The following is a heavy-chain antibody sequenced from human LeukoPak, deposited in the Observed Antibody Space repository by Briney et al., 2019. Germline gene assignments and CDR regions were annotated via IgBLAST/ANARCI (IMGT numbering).Heavy chain of an antibody. CDR1: GYTFTGYY. V-gene: IGHV1-2*02. CDR2: INPNSGGT. J-gene: IGHJ4*02. D-gene: IGHD3-10*01. Sequence: ASVKVSCKASGYTFTGYYMHWVRQAPGQGLEWMGWINPNSGGTNYAQKFQGRVTMTRDTSISTAYMELSRLRSDDTAVYYCAGSITMVRGAHALDYWGQGTLVTVSS. CDR3: AGSITMVRGAHALDY.